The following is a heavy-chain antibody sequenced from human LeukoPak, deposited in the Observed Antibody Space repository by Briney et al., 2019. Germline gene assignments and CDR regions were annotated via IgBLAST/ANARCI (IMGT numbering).Heavy chain of an antibody. CDR1: GDSVSSNSAA. CDR2: TYYRCKWYN. V-gene: IGHV6-1*01. D-gene: IGHD3-22*01. J-gene: IGHJ3*02. Sequence: QTLSLTCAISGDSVSSNSAAWNWIRQSPSRGVEWLGRTYYRCKWYNDYAVSVKSRITINPDTSKNQFSLQLNSVTPEDTAVYYCARAVRITMIDPAFDIWGQGTMVTVSS. CDR3: ARAVRITMIDPAFDI.